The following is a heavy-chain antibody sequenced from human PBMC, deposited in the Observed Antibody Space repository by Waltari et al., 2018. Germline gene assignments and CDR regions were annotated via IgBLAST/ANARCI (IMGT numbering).Heavy chain of an antibody. V-gene: IGHV4-34*01. Sequence: QVQLQQWGAGLLKPSETLSLTCAVYGGSFSGYYWSWIRQPPGKGLEWIGEINHSGSTNYNPSLKSRVTISVDTSKNQFSLKLSAVTAADTAVYYCAGGLRPDRYFDYWGQGTLVTVSS. CDR2: INHSGST. CDR1: GGSFSGYY. J-gene: IGHJ4*02. CDR3: AGGLRPDRYFDY.